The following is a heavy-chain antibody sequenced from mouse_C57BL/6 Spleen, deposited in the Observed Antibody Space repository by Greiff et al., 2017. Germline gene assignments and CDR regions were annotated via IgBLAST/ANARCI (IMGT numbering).Heavy chain of an antibody. CDR1: GFNIKDYY. D-gene: IGHD1-1*01. CDR2: IDPEDGDT. J-gene: IGHJ4*01. CDR3: TKDYYGSHMDY. Sequence: EVQLQQSGAELVRPGASVKLSCTASGFNIKDYYMHWVKQRPEQGLEWIGRIDPEDGDTEYAPKFQGKATMTADTSSNTAYLQLSSLTSEDTAVYYCTKDYYGSHMDYWGQGTSVTVSS. V-gene: IGHV14-1*01.